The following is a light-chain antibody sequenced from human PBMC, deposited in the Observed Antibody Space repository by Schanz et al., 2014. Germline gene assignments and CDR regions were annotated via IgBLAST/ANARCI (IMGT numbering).Light chain of an antibody. CDR3: QQCGSSRWT. V-gene: IGKV3-20*01. CDR1: QSVGSN. CDR2: GAS. J-gene: IGKJ1*01. Sequence: EIVMTQSPATPSVSPGERATLSCRASQSVGSNLAWYQQKPGQAPRLLIYGASNRAAGIPDRFSGSGSGTDFTLSISRLEPEDFAVYYCQQCGSSRWTFGQGTKVEIK.